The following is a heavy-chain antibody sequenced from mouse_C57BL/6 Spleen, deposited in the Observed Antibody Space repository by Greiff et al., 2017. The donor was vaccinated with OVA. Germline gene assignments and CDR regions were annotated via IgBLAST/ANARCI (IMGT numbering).Heavy chain of an antibody. Sequence: VQLKQPGAELVRPGSSVKLSCKASGYTFTSYWMHWVKQRPIQGLEWIGNIDPSDSETHYNQKFKDKATLTVDKSSSTAYMQLSSLTSEDSAVYYCARRDYYGSSPFAYWGQGTLVTVSA. J-gene: IGHJ3*01. D-gene: IGHD1-1*01. CDR2: IDPSDSET. CDR3: ARRDYYGSSPFAY. V-gene: IGHV1-52*01. CDR1: GYTFTSYW.